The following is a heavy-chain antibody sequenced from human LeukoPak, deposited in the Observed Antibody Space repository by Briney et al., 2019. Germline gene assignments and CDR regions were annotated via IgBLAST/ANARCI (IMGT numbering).Heavy chain of an antibody. CDR3: AKDGDIVATSHVDY. CDR2: ISGSGGST. D-gene: IGHD5-12*01. V-gene: IGHV3-23*01. J-gene: IGHJ4*02. CDR1: GFTFSSYA. Sequence: PGGSLRLSCAACGFTFSSYAMTWVRQVPGKGLEWVSAISGSGGSTYYADSVKGRFTISRDNSENTLYLQMNSLRAEDTAVYYCAKDGDIVATSHVDYWGQGTLVTVYS.